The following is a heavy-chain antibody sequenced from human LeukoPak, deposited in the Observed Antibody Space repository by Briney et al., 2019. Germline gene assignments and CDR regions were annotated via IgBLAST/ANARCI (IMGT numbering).Heavy chain of an antibody. J-gene: IGHJ6*02. CDR3: ARVSRDFYSNYYYYYGMDV. CDR1: GFTFSSYW. Sequence: PGGSLRLSCAASGFTFSSYWMSWVRQAPGKGLEWVANIKQDGSEKYYVDSVKGRFTISRDNAKNSLYLQMNSLRAEDTAVYYCARVSRDFYSNYYYYYGMDVWGQGTRVTVSS. CDR2: IKQDGSEK. D-gene: IGHD4-11*01. V-gene: IGHV3-7*01.